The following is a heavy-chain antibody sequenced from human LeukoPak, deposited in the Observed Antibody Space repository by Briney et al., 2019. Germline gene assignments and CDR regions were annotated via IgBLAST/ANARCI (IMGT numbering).Heavy chain of an antibody. CDR3: ARDSGSRFDWLLDPSLRMDV. CDR1: GYTFTSYD. Sequence: ASVKVSCKASGYTFTSYDINWVRQAPGQGLEWMGWMNPNSGNTGYAQKFQGRVTMTRNTSISTAYMELSSLRSEDTAVYYCARDSGSRFDWLLDPSLRMDVWGQGTTVTVSS. CDR2: MNPNSGNT. D-gene: IGHD3-9*01. J-gene: IGHJ6*02. V-gene: IGHV1-8*01.